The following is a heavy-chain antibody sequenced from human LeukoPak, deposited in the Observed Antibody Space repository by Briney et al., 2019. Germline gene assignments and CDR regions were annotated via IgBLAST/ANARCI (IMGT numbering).Heavy chain of an antibody. V-gene: IGHV1-24*01. CDR1: GGTFSSYA. CDR2: FDPEDGET. Sequence: ASVKVSCKASGGTFSSYAISWVRQAPGKGLEWMGGFDPEDGETIYAQKFQGRVTMTEDTSTDTAYMELSSLRSEDTAVYYCATQVQGDYYDSSGYKGWGQGTLVTVSS. J-gene: IGHJ4*02. D-gene: IGHD3-22*01. CDR3: ATQVQGDYYDSSGYKG.